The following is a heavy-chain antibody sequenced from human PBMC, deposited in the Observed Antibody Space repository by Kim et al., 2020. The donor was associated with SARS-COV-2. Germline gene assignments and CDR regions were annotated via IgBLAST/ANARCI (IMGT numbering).Heavy chain of an antibody. CDR3: ARWNPGLDL. J-gene: IGHJ2*01. Sequence: GGSLRLSCATSGLTFSKCWMNWVRQAPGKGLEWVSRISCDGDTTIYTDSVKGRFTISKDNAKKIVYLQMNSLGAEDTAVYYCARWNPGLDLWGHGTLVTVSS. V-gene: IGHV3-74*01. CDR1: GLTFSKCW. D-gene: IGHD1-1*01. CDR2: ISCDGDTT.